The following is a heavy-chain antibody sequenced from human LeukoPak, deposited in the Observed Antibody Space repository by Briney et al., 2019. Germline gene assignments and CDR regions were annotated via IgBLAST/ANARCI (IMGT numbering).Heavy chain of an antibody. CDR3: ARDQRGYSYGYDDY. J-gene: IGHJ4*02. CDR2: IKQDGSEK. Sequence: PGGSLRLSCAASGSTLSNYWMSWVRQAPGKGLEWVANIKQDGSEKYYVDSVKGRFTISRDNAKNSLYLQMNSLRAEDTAIYYCARDQRGYSYGYDDYWGQGTLVTVSS. D-gene: IGHD5-18*01. CDR1: GSTLSNYW. V-gene: IGHV3-7*01.